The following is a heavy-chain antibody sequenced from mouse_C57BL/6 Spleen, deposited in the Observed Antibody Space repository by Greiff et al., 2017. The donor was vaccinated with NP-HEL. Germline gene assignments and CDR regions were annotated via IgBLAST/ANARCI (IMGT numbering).Heavy chain of an antibody. J-gene: IGHJ2*01. V-gene: IGHV3-6*01. Sequence: EVHLVESGPGLVKPSQSLSLTCSVTGYSITSGYYWNWIRQFPGNKLEWMGYISYDGSNNYNPSLKNRISITRDTSKNQFFLKLNSVTTEDTATYYCARDWDNFDYWGQGTTLTVSS. CDR1: GYSITSGYY. CDR2: ISYDGSN. D-gene: IGHD4-1*01. CDR3: ARDWDNFDY.